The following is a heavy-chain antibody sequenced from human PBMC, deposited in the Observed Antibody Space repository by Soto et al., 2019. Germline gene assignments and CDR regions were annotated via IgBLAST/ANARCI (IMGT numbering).Heavy chain of an antibody. CDR1: GYPVTAYY. Sequence: QLHLVQSGAVVKKPGASVTVSCSASGYPVTAYYMHWVRQAPGRGLEWMGGINPATGAAKYTQPFQGRVTMTRDTSTSTVFMELRGLTFEDTAVFYCARGGGVGVAGSAAFDMWGQGTLVTVSS. J-gene: IGHJ3*02. D-gene: IGHD3-3*01. CDR2: INPATGAA. V-gene: IGHV1-2*02. CDR3: ARGGGVGVAGSAAFDM.